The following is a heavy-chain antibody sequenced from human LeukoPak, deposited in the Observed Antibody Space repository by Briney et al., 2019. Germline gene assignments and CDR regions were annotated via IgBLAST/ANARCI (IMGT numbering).Heavy chain of an antibody. Sequence: PGGSLRLSCAVSGFTFDDYAMHWVRQVPGKGLEWVSGINWNGGSTGYADSVKGRFTISRDNAKNSLYLQMNSLRAEDTALYYCARRMYYYDSRGYTYYFDNWGQGTLVTVSS. CDR3: ARRMYYYDSRGYTYYFDN. CDR2: INWNGGST. J-gene: IGHJ4*02. D-gene: IGHD3-22*01. CDR1: GFTFDDYA. V-gene: IGHV3-20*04.